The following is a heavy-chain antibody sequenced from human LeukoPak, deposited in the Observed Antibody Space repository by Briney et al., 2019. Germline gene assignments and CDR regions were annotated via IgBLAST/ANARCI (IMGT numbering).Heavy chain of an antibody. D-gene: IGHD2/OR15-2a*01. CDR3: VRVYSTAFDI. Sequence: GGSLRLSCAASGFTFDDYGMSWVRQAPGKGLEWVSFISSSSSYIDYADSVKGRFTISRDNAKNSLYLQMNSLRAEDTAVYYCVRVYSTAFDIWGQGTMLTVSS. CDR1: GFTFDDYG. V-gene: IGHV3-21*06. CDR2: ISSSSSYI. J-gene: IGHJ3*02.